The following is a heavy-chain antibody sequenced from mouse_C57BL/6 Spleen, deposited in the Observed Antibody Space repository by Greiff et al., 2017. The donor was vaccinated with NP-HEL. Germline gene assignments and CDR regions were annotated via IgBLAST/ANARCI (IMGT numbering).Heavy chain of an antibody. CDR3: ASGYDGGDWYFDV. CDR1: GYTFTSYG. CDR2: IYPRGGNT. V-gene: IGHV1-81*01. Sequence: VKLQESGAELARPGASVKLSCKASGYTFTSYGISWVGQRTGQGLEWIGEIYPRGGNTYYNEKVKGKATLTADKSSSTAYMELRSLTSEDSAVYFGASGYDGGDWYFDVWGTGTTVTVSS. D-gene: IGHD2-2*01. J-gene: IGHJ1*03.